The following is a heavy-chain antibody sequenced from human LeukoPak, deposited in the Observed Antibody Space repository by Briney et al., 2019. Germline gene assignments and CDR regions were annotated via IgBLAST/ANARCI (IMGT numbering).Heavy chain of an antibody. D-gene: IGHD6-13*01. J-gene: IGHJ2*01. Sequence: SETLSLTCTVSGDSINTGGHYWSWIRQHPDRGLEWIGYIHYTENIYYNPSLRSRIIISIDTSKSQFSLKLNSVTAADTAVYFCARVPSLMTEQTWYFDLWGRGTRVTVSS. V-gene: IGHV4-31*03. CDR3: ARVPSLMTEQTWYFDL. CDR1: GDSINTGGHY. CDR2: IHYTENI.